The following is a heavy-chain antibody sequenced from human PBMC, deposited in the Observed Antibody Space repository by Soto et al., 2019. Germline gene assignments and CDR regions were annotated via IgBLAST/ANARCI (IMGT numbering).Heavy chain of an antibody. CDR1: GFTFSSYG. Sequence: QVQLVESGGGVVQPGRSLRLSCAASGFTFSSYGMHWVRQAPGKGLEWVAVISYVGSNKYYADSVKGRFTISRDNSKNTLYLQMNSLRAEDTAVYYCAKGLIYRDGFSGMDVWGQGTTVTVSS. V-gene: IGHV3-30*18. D-gene: IGHD1-26*01. CDR3: AKGLIYRDGFSGMDV. CDR2: ISYVGSNK. J-gene: IGHJ6*02.